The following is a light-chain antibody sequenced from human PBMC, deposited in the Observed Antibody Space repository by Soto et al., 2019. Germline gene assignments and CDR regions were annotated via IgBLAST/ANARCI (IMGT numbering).Light chain of an antibody. J-gene: IGLJ1*01. CDR2: EVS. CDR3: SSYRSDTTYV. CDR1: SSDVGGYNY. Sequence: QSALTQPASVSGSPGQSITISCTGTSSDVGGYNYVSWYQHHPGKAPKLMIHEVSDRPSGISNRFSGSKSGNTASLTISGLQAEDEADYYCSSYRSDTTYVFGTGTKLIVL. V-gene: IGLV2-14*01.